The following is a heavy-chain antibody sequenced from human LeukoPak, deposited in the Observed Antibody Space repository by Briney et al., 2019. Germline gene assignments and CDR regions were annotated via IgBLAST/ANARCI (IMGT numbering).Heavy chain of an antibody. D-gene: IGHD3-22*01. J-gene: IGHJ3*02. V-gene: IGHV3-48*02. CDR3: ARDPEYYYDSSGYSPGAFDI. Sequence: PGGSLRLSCTASGFTFSDYSMNWVRQAPGKGLEWVSYISSSSSTTYYADSVKGRFTISRDNAKNSLYLQMNSLRDEDTAVYYCARDPEYYYDSSGYSPGAFDIWGPGTMVTVSS. CDR1: GFTFSDYS. CDR2: ISSSSSTT.